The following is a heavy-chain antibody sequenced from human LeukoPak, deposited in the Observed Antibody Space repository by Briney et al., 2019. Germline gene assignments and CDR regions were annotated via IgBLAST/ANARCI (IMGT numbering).Heavy chain of an antibody. J-gene: IGHJ4*02. CDR2: IRRRAYGGAA. V-gene: IGHV3-49*04. Sequence: PGGSLRLSCTTSGFAFDDFAMSWVRQPAGKGLEWVGFIRRRAYGGAAEYAASVKGKFIISRDDSKGIAYLQMNSLKTEDTAVCYCSRNGLVDFDYWGQGSRVIVSP. CDR1: GFAFDDFA. CDR3: SRNGLVDFDY.